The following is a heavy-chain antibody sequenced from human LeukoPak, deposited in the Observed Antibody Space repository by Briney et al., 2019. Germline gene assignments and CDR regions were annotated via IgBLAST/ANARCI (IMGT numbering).Heavy chain of an antibody. J-gene: IGHJ4*02. V-gene: IGHV3-21*01. CDR2: ISSSTSYI. CDR1: GLTLSNVW. CDR3: ARAGGSTVSHSDY. D-gene: IGHD4-17*01. Sequence: GGSLRLSCAVSGLTLSNVWMNWIRQAPGKGLEWVSSISSSTSYIYYADSVKGRFTISKDNAKNSLYLQMNSLRAEDTAVYYCARAGGSTVSHSDYWGQGTLVTVSS.